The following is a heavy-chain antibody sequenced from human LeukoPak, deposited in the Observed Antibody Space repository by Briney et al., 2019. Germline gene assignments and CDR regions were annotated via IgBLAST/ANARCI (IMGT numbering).Heavy chain of an antibody. D-gene: IGHD3-9*01. V-gene: IGHV3-7*03. CDR1: GFTFSKYW. CDR2: INLGGSNK. CDR3: AGIDAD. J-gene: IGHJ4*02. Sequence: GGSLRLSCAASGFTFSKYWMSWVRQAPGKGLEWVATINLGGSNKYYVDSVKGRFTISRDDARNSLHLQMNSLRVEDTAVYYCAGIDADWGQGTLVTVSS.